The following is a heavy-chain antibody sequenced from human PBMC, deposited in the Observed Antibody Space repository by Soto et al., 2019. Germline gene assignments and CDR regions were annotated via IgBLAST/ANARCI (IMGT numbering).Heavy chain of an antibody. CDR2: IFSDNER. D-gene: IGHD3-10*01. Sequence: SGPTLVNPTETLTLTCTVSGFSLTTGKMGVSWIRQPPGKALEWLAHIFSDNERSYSTSLQGRLTISKDTSGSQVVLSMTNVDPVDTATYYRARMNVQYYPFYYALDVWGQGTTVTVSS. CDR3: ARMNVQYYPFYYALDV. J-gene: IGHJ6*02. CDR1: GFSLTTGKMG. V-gene: IGHV2-26*01.